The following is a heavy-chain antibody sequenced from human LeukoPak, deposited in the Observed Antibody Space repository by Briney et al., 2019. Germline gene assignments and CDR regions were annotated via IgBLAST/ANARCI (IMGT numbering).Heavy chain of an antibody. V-gene: IGHV3-30*18. Sequence: GGSLRLSCAASGFTYSSYGMHWVRQAPGKGQEWVAVISYDGSNKYYADSVKGRFTISRDNSKNTLYLQMNSLRAEDTAVYYCAKHSHVWGSYRYRDFDYWGQGTLVTVSS. D-gene: IGHD3-16*02. CDR2: ISYDGSNK. CDR3: AKHSHVWGSYRYRDFDY. J-gene: IGHJ4*02. CDR1: GFTYSSYG.